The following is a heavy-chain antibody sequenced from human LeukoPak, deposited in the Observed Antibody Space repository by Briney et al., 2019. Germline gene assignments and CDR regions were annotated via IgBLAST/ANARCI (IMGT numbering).Heavy chain of an antibody. D-gene: IGHD3-16*01. CDR3: ARDPPPGHPRRFYYYGMDV. J-gene: IGHJ6*02. CDR1: GFTFSSYG. V-gene: IGHV3-30*03. CDR2: ISYDGSNK. Sequence: GSLRLSCAASGFTFSSYGMHWVRQAPGKGLEWVAVISYDGSNKYYADSVKGRFTISRDNSKNTLYLQMNSLRAEDTAVYYCARDPPPGHPRRFYYYGMDVWGQGTTVTVSS.